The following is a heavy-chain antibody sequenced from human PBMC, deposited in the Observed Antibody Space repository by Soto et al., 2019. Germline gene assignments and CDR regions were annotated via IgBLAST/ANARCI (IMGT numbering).Heavy chain of an antibody. CDR1: GYTFTGYY. Sequence: ASVKVSCKASGYTFTGYYMHWVRQAPGQGLEWMGWINPNSGGTNYAQKFQGRVTMTRDTSISTAYMELSRLRSDDTAVYYCARGSDLSGFGELLSPDYWGQGTLVTVSS. D-gene: IGHD3-10*01. CDR3: ARGSDLSGFGELLSPDY. V-gene: IGHV1-2*02. CDR2: INPNSGGT. J-gene: IGHJ4*02.